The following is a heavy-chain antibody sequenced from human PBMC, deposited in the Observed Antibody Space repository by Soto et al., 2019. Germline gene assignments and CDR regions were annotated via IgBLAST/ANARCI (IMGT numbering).Heavy chain of an antibody. CDR1: GVPITSSVYY. D-gene: IGHD3-3*01. J-gene: IGHJ6*02. Sequence: QVQLQESGPGLVKPSQTLSLTCTVSGVPITSSVYYWSWIRQRPGKGLEWIGYISYSGSTPYNPSLTRRVTISVDTSKNQFCLKLTSVTAADTAVYHCSRDSRLTTYYGTCHCGVDVLGQWTTLTVSS. CDR2: ISYSGST. CDR3: SRDSRLTTYYGTCHCGVDV. V-gene: IGHV4-31*03.